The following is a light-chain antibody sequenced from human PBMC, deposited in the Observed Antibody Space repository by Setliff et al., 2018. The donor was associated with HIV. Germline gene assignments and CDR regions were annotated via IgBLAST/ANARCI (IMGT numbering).Light chain of an antibody. J-gene: IGLJ1*01. V-gene: IGLV3-21*03. Sequence: SYELTQPHSVSVAPGKTARITCAGNNIGSKSVHWYQQKPGQAPVLLVYDDNDRPSGFPERFSVSNSGNTATLTISTVEAGDEADYYCQVWDSGSYHHVFGTGTKVTVL. CDR3: QVWDSGSYHHV. CDR1: NIGSKS. CDR2: DDN.